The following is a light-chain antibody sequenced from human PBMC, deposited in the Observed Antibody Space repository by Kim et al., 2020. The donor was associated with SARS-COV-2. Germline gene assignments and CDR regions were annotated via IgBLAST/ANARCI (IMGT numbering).Light chain of an antibody. J-gene: IGKJ1*01. CDR1: QGVANS. CDR2: AAS. V-gene: IGKV1-16*01. Sequence: SASVGATVTITWRANQGVANSLAWLQQKPGKAPNSLIYAASTLQTGVPSRFSGTGSRTYFTLNISSLQPEDSATYYCQQYNTYTWTFGQGTKVEI. CDR3: QQYNTYTWT.